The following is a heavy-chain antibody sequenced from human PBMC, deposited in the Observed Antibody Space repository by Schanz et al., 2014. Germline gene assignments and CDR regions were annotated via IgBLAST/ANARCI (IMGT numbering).Heavy chain of an antibody. J-gene: IGHJ4*02. Sequence: CKASGGTFNSYTINWVRQAPGQGLEWMGRSIPILGSANYAQKIQGRVKITANKSTLTAYVDVSRLRCEDKAVYDGAVSGDANSSRWHFEHWGQGTRVNVFS. CDR1: GGTFNSYT. CDR3: AVSGDANSSRWHFEH. D-gene: IGHD6-13*01. V-gene: IGHV1-69*02. CDR2: SIPILGSA.